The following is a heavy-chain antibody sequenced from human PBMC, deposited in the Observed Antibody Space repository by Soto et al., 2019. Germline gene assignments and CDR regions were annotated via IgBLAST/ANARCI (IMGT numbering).Heavy chain of an antibody. CDR1: GGTFSSYA. V-gene: IGHV1-69*12. D-gene: IGHD1-7*01. Sequence: QVQLVQSGAEVKKPGSSVKVSCKASGGTFSSYAISWVRQAPGQGLEWMGGIIPIFGTANYAQKFQGRVTITADEXXSTAYMELRSLRSEDTAVYYCAGITGTAVNFWFDPWGQGTLVTVSS. CDR3: AGITGTAVNFWFDP. CDR2: IIPIFGTA. J-gene: IGHJ5*02.